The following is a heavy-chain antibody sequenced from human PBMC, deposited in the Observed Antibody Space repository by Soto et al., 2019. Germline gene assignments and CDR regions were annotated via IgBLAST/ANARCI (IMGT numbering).Heavy chain of an antibody. CDR2: ISSSGNT. Sequence: SETLSLTCTVSDGSISNFYWSWIRQPAGKGLEWIGYISSSGNTNYTPSLKSRVSISVDTSKNQFSLNLTSVTAADTGVYYCARAPMVLTRSYFDSWGQGTPVTVSS. D-gene: IGHD3-22*01. V-gene: IGHV4-59*01. CDR3: ARAPMVLTRSYFDS. J-gene: IGHJ4*02. CDR1: DGSISNFY.